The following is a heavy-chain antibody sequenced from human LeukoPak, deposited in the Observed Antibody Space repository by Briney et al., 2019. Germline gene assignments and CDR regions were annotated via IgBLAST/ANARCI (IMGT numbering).Heavy chain of an antibody. J-gene: IGHJ1*01. CDR1: GGTFSCYA. CDR2: IIPIFGTA. D-gene: IGHD1-14*01. CDR3: ARDSSDFRNLIPH. Sequence: SVKVSCKASGGTFSCYAISWVRQAPGQGLEWMGGIIPIFGTAKYAQKFQGRVTITADESTSTAYMELSSLRSEDTAVYYCARDSSDFRNLIPHWGQGTLVTVSS. V-gene: IGHV1-69*13.